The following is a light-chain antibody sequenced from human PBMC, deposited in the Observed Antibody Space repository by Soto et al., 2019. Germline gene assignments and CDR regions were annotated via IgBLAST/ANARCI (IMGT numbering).Light chain of an antibody. CDR1: HFITNY. J-gene: IGKJ4*01. CDR3: QQSNNYPLT. CDR2: ATS. V-gene: IGKV1-9*01. Sequence: DIQLTQSPSFLSASVGDTVTITCRASHFITNYLAWYQHKPGKAPKFLIYATSTLQSGVPSRFSGSGSGTVFTLTISSLQPEYFATYYCQQSNNYPLTFGGGTKVEIK.